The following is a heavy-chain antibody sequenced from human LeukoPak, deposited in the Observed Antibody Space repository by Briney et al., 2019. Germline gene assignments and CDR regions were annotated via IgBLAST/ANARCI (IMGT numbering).Heavy chain of an antibody. Sequence: GGSLRLSCTASGFTFRTYAMNWVRQAPGKGLEWLSGISGSGNGTYYADSVKGRFIISRDNSKNMVYLQMNSLTVEDAATYYCAKRTMSAFDSWDQGTLLIVSS. CDR3: AKRTMSAFDS. J-gene: IGHJ4*02. CDR1: GFTFRTYA. CDR2: ISGSGNGT. V-gene: IGHV3-23*01.